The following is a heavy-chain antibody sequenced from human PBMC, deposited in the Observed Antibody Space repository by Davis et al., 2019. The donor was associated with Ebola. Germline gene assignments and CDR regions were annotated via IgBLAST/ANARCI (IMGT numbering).Heavy chain of an antibody. CDR1: GFTFSSYA. D-gene: IGHD3-10*01. Sequence: GESLKISCAASGFTFSSYAMHWVRQAPGKGLEWVAVISYDGSNKYYADSVKGRFTISRDNSKNTLYLQMNSLRAEETAVYYCVKDQQRFGELLWGTFDYWGQGTLVTVSS. CDR3: VKDQQRFGELLWGTFDY. J-gene: IGHJ4*02. V-gene: IGHV3-30-3*01. CDR2: ISYDGSNK.